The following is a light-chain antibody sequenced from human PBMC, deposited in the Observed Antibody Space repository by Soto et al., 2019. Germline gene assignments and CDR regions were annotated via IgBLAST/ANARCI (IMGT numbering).Light chain of an antibody. CDR1: QTINSW. CDR3: QQYETYPWT. CDR2: RAS. V-gene: IGKV1-5*01. J-gene: IGKJ1*01. Sequence: IHITQSPSTLSASFGYGFTITFRASQTINSWLAWYRQKPGKAPEVLIYRASDLEDGVPSRFSGTGSGTDFALTISSLQPDDFATFYCQQYETYPWTFGQGTKVDIK.